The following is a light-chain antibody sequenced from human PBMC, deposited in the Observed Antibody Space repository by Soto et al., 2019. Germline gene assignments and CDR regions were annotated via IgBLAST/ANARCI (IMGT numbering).Light chain of an antibody. CDR1: QDISTS. Sequence: DTRMTMTPSSLFASVGARVTISCQASQDISTSLNWYQQKPGKAPKLLIYDASNLETGVPSRFSGSGSGTDFTFTISSLQPEDIATYYCQHCHSLPLTFGQ. CDR2: DAS. CDR3: QHCHSLPLT. J-gene: IGKJ5*01. V-gene: IGKV1-33*01.